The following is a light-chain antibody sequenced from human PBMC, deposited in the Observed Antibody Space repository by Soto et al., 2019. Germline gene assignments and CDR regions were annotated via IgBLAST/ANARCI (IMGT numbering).Light chain of an antibody. CDR3: RSWDSSLSAYV. J-gene: IGLJ1*01. V-gene: IGLV1-51*01. CDR2: DDD. Sequence: QSGLTEQPSLSAALGPKGTIACSGSSSNIGGNSVSWYQQLPGTAPKLLIYDDDKRPSGIPDRFSGSKSGTSATLGITGFQTGDEADYYCRSWDSSLSAYVFATGTKVTVL. CDR1: SSNIGGNS.